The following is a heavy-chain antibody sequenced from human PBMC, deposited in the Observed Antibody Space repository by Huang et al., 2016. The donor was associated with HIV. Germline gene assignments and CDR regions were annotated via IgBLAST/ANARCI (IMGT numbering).Heavy chain of an antibody. D-gene: IGHD2-15*01. Sequence: QVQLVESGGGVVQPGRSLRLSCAAVGFTFTAYARHWVRRAAGRVLGWVAVISYDGSYKYYGDSVKGRFTISRDNSKDTLYLQMNSLRAEDTAVYYCAREVVAADFWGQGTLVTVTS. CDR2: ISYDGSYK. V-gene: IGHV3-30-3*01. CDR3: AREVVAADF. J-gene: IGHJ4*02. CDR1: GFTFTAYA.